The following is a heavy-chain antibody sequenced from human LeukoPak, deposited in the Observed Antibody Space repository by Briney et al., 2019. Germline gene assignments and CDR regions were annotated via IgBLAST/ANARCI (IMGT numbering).Heavy chain of an antibody. D-gene: IGHD6-19*01. J-gene: IGHJ4*02. V-gene: IGHV3-9*01. CDR3: AKPYSTAWYGAIDY. CDR2: ISGNSGSI. CDR1: GFTFDDYA. Sequence: GGSLRLSCAASGFTFDDYAMHWVRQAPGKGLEWVSGISGNSGSIDYADSVKGRFTISRDNAKNSLYLQMNSLRAEDTAFYYCAKPYSTAWYGAIDYWGQGTLVTVSS.